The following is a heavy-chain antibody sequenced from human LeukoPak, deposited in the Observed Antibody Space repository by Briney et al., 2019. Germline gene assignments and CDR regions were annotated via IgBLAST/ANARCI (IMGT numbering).Heavy chain of an antibody. V-gene: IGHV4-30-4*01. J-gene: IGHJ6*02. CDR2: IYCSGST. Sequence: SQTLSLTCTVSGGSISSGDYYWSWIRQPPGKGLEWIGYIYCSGSTYYNPSLKSRVTISVDTSKNQFSLKLSSVTAADTAVYYCARHLTGIAVAGYYYYGMDVWGQGTTVTVSS. CDR1: GGSISSGDYY. D-gene: IGHD6-19*01. CDR3: ARHLTGIAVAGYYYYGMDV.